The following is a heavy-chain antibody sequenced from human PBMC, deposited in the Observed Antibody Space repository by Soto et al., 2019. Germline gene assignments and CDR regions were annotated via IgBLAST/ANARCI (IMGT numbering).Heavy chain of an antibody. CDR3: ARPTKGSGSLHYGMDV. V-gene: IGHV1-46*01. CDR1: GYTFTSYY. Sequence: ASVKVSCKASGYTFTSYYMHWVRQAPGQGLEWMGIINPSGGSTSYAQKFQGRVTMTRDTSTSTVYMELSSLRSEDTAVYYCARPTKGSGSLHYGMDVWGQGTTVTVSS. J-gene: IGHJ6*02. CDR2: INPSGGST. D-gene: IGHD1-26*01.